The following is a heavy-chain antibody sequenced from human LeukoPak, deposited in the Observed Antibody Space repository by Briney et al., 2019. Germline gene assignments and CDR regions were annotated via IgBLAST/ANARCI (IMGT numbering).Heavy chain of an antibody. CDR3: ARGYSSGWSRLDY. D-gene: IGHD6-19*01. CDR1: GYTFTSYA. CDR2: INAGNGNT. J-gene: IGHJ4*02. V-gene: IGHV1-3*03. Sequence: ASVKVSCKASGYTFTSYAMHWVRQAPGQRLEWMGWINAGNGNTKYSQEFQGRVTITRDTSASTAYMELSSLRSEDMAVYYCARGYSSGWSRLDYWGQGTLVTVSS.